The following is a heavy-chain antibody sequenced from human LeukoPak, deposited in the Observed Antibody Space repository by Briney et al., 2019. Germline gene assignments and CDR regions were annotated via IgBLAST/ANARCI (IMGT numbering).Heavy chain of an antibody. J-gene: IGHJ5*02. CDR2: INHSGST. D-gene: IGHD6-13*01. Sequence: SETLSLTCAVYGGSFSGYYWSWIRQPPGKGLEWIGEINHSGSTNYNPSLKSRVTILVDTSKNQFSLKLSSVTAADTAVYYCARGGIAASYNWFDPWGQGTLVTVSS. CDR3: ARGGIAASYNWFDP. CDR1: GGSFSGYY. V-gene: IGHV4-34*01.